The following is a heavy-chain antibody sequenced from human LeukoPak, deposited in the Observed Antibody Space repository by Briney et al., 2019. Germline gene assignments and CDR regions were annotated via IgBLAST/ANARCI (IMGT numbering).Heavy chain of an antibody. V-gene: IGHV4-39*01. CDR1: GGPISSSSYY. CDR3: ARPHISSGWYVY. CDR2: IYYSGST. D-gene: IGHD6-19*01. J-gene: IGHJ4*02. Sequence: SETLSLTCTVSGGPISSSSYYWGWIRQPPGKGLEWIGSIYYSGSTYYNPSLKSRVTISVDTSKNQFSLKLSSVTAADTAVYYCARPHISSGWYVYWGQGTLVTVSS.